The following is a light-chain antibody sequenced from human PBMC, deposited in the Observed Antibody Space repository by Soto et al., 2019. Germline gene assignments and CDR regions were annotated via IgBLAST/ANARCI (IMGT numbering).Light chain of an antibody. V-gene: IGLV2-23*01. CDR2: EGS. Sequence: QSALTQPASVSGSPGQSITISCTGTSSDVGSYNLVSWYQQHPGKAPKLMIYEGSKRPSGVSNRFSGSKSGNTASLTISGLQDEDEADYYCCSYAGSVVFGRGTKLTVL. J-gene: IGLJ2*01. CDR1: SSDVGSYNL. CDR3: CSYAGSVV.